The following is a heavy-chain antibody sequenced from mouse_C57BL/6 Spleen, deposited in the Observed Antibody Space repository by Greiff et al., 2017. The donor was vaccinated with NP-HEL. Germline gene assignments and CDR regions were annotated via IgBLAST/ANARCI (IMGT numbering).Heavy chain of an antibody. D-gene: IGHD1-1*01. CDR3: AREGVYYYGSADY. J-gene: IGHJ2*01. V-gene: IGHV1-22*01. CDR1: GYTFTDYN. CDR2: INPNNGGT. Sequence: VQLQQSGPELVKPGASVKMSCKASGYTFTDYNMHWVKQSHGKSLEWIGYINPNNGGTSYNQKFKGKATLTVNKSSSTAYMELRSLTSEDSAVYYCAREGVYYYGSADYWGQGTTLTVSS.